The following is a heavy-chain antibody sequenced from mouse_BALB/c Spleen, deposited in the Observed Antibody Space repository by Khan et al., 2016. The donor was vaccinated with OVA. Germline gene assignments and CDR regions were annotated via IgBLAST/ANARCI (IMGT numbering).Heavy chain of an antibody. CDR1: GYSFTTYY. CDR2: IDPFNGST. CDR3: ARHGTSSWFAY. D-gene: IGHD1-1*01. Sequence: VQLQQSGPELMKPGASVKIFCKASGYSFTTYYIHWVKQSHGKSLEWIGYIDPFNGSTTYNQKFKGKATLTVDKSSSTAYMHLSSLTSEDSAVXYCARHGTSSWFAYWGQGTLVTVSA. J-gene: IGHJ3*01. V-gene: IGHV1S135*01.